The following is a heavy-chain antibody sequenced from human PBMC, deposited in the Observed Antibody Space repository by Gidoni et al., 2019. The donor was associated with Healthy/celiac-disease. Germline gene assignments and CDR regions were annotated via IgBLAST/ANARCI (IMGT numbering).Heavy chain of an antibody. J-gene: IGHJ4*02. CDR2: ST. V-gene: IGHV4-39*01. D-gene: IGHD6-19*01. Sequence: STYYNPSLKSRVTISVDTSKNQFSLKLSSVTAADTAVYYCARHLPTRGGWYPDYWGQGTLVTVSS. CDR3: ARHLPTRGGWYPDY.